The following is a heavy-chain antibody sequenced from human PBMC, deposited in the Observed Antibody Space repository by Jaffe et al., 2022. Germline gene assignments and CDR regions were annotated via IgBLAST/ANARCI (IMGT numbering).Heavy chain of an antibody. CDR2: INPNSGGT. V-gene: IGHV1-2*02. J-gene: IGHJ4*02. CDR3: ARDPRPLGAATIFDY. D-gene: IGHD2-15*01. CDR1: GYTFTGYY. Sequence: QVQLVQSGAEVKKPGASVKVSCKASGYTFTGYYMHWVRQAPGQGLEWMGWINPNSGGTNYAQKFQGRVTMTRDTSISTAYMELSRLRSDDTAVYYCARDPRPLGAATIFDYWGQGTLVTVSS.